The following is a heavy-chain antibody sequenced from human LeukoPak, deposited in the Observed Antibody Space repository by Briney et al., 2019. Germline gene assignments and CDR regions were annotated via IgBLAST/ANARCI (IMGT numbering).Heavy chain of an antibody. CDR3: AREDARSSTSCYTNNWFDP. D-gene: IGHD2-2*01. J-gene: IGHJ5*02. Sequence: SETLSLTCTVSGGSISSYYWSWIRQPPGMGLEWIGYIYYSGSTSHNPSLKSRVTISVDTSENQFSLKLSSVTAADTAVYYCAREDARSSTSCYTNNWFDPWGQGILVTVSS. CDR2: IYYSGST. V-gene: IGHV4-59*01. CDR1: GGSISSYY.